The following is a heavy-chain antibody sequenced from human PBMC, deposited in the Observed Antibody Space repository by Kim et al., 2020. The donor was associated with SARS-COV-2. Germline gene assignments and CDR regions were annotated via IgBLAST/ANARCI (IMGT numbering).Heavy chain of an antibody. Sequence: KTGNPTYAHEFTGRFVFSLDTADSTAYLQISSLKSEDTAVYYCATSGGSDYWGQGTLVTVSS. CDR2: KTGNP. D-gene: IGHD1-26*01. CDR3: ATSGGSDY. J-gene: IGHJ4*02. V-gene: IGHV7-4-1*02.